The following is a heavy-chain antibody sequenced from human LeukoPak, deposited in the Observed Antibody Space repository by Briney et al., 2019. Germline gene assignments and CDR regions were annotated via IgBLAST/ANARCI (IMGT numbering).Heavy chain of an antibody. CDR1: GGTCSSYA. J-gene: IGHJ4*02. CDR2: IIPILGIA. Sequence: SVKVSCKASGGTCSSYAISWVRQAPGQGLEWMGRIIPILGIANYAQKFQGRVTITADKSTSTAYMELSSLRSEDTAVYYCARDKGHAAAASLYYFDYWGQGTLVTVSS. V-gene: IGHV1-69*04. CDR3: ARDKGHAAAASLYYFDY. D-gene: IGHD6-13*01.